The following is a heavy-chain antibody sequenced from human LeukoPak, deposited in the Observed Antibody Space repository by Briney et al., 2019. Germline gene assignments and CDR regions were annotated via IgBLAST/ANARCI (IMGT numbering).Heavy chain of an antibody. D-gene: IGHD3-10*01. CDR3: ARVRGLWFGED. Sequence: GGSLRLSCAASGFTFSSYAMSWVRQAPGKGLEWVSVIYSGDSTYYADSVKGRFTISRDNSKNTVYLQMNSLRAEDTAVYHCARVRGLWFGEDWGQGTLVTVSS. CDR1: GFTFSSYA. CDR2: IYSGDST. J-gene: IGHJ4*02. V-gene: IGHV3-66*01.